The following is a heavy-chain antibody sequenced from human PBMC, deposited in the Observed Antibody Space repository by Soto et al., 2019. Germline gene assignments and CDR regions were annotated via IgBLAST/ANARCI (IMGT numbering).Heavy chain of an antibody. CDR2: IYSGNT. Sequence: SETLSLTCTISGGSISGYYWTWIRQSPWKGLEYIGYIYSGNTNYNPSLNSRVTISVDTSKNQFSLKLSSVTAADTAVYYCGRISSHCDYAYWGQGTLVTVSS. CDR3: GRISSHCDYAY. V-gene: IGHV4-59*08. CDR1: GGSISGYY. D-gene: IGHD3-16*01. J-gene: IGHJ4*02.